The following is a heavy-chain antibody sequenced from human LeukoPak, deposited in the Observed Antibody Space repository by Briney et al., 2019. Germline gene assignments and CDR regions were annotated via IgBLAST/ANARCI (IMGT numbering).Heavy chain of an antibody. V-gene: IGHV3-30*02. CDR3: AKGTVVRSYYFDY. CDR1: GFTFSNYE. CDR2: IRYDGSNK. Sequence: PGGSLRLSCAASGFTFSNYEMNWVRQAPGKGLEWVAFIRYDGSNKYYADSVKGRFTISRDNSKNTLYLQMNSLRAEDTAVYYCAKGTVVRSYYFDYWGQGTLVTVSS. D-gene: IGHD4-23*01. J-gene: IGHJ4*02.